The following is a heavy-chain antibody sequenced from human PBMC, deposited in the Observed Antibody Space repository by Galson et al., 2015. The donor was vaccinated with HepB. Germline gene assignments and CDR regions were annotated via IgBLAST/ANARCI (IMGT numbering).Heavy chain of an antibody. V-gene: IGHV1-69*13. CDR3: ARDRGFGVAPRGRYYYYYYMDV. CDR1: GGTFSSYA. J-gene: IGHJ6*03. D-gene: IGHD3-3*01. Sequence: SVKVSCKASGGTFSSYAISWVRQAPGQGLEWMGGIIPIFGTANYAQKFQGRVTITADESTSTAYMELSSLRSEDTAVYYCARDRGFGVAPRGRYYYYYYMDVWGKGTTVTVSS. CDR2: IIPIFGTA.